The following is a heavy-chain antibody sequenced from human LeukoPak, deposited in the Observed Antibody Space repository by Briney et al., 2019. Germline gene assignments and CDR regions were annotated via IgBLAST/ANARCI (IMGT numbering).Heavy chain of an antibody. Sequence: PGGSLRLSCAASGFTFSSYGMHWVRQAPGKGLEWVAFIRYDGSNKYYADSVKGRFTISRDNAKNSLYLQMNSLRAEDTAVYYCARDFGGAIDYWGQGTLVTVSS. D-gene: IGHD3-16*01. CDR2: IRYDGSNK. V-gene: IGHV3-30*02. CDR3: ARDFGGAIDY. J-gene: IGHJ4*02. CDR1: GFTFSSYG.